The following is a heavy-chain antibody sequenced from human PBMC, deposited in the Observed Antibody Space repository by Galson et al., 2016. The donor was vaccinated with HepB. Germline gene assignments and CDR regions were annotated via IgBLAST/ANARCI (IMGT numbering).Heavy chain of an antibody. D-gene: IGHD2-2*02. CDR3: AHSGAAIGLI. V-gene: IGHV4-59*01. Sequence: ETLSLTCTVSGGSISSYYWSWIRQPPGKGPEWIGYIHYSGSTSYNPSLRSPVTISIDTSKKQFSLRLSSVTAADTAVYYCAHSGAAIGLIWGQGTLVTVSS. J-gene: IGHJ4*02. CDR2: IHYSGST. CDR1: GGSISSYY.